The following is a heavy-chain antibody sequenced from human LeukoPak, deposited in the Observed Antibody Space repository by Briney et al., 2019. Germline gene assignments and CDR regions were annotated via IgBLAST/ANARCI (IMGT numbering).Heavy chain of an antibody. J-gene: IGHJ6*02. CDR1: GYNFRAYD. D-gene: IGHD3-10*01. V-gene: IGHV1-18*01. CDR2: ISVYKGDT. CDR3: ARDLDYYGSGSYYYYGMDV. Sequence: GASVKVSCKASGYNFRAYDITWVRQAPGQGLEWMGWISVYKGDTKYAQNIQGRVTMTTDTSTSTAYMELRSLRSDDTAVYYCARDLDYYGSGSYYYYGMDVWGQGTTVTVSS.